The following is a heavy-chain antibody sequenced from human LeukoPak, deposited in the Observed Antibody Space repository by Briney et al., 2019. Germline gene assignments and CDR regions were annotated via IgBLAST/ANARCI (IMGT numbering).Heavy chain of an antibody. CDR1: GFTFSNYW. CDR3: ARDPPAVAGNFDY. V-gene: IGHV3-7*03. J-gene: IGHJ4*02. CDR2: IKQDGSEN. Sequence: GGSLRLSCAASGFTFSNYWMSWVRQAPGRGLEWVANIKQDGSENYYVDPVKGRFTISRDNAKNSLYLQMNSLRAEDTAVYYCARDPPAVAGNFDYWGQGTLVTVSS. D-gene: IGHD6-19*01.